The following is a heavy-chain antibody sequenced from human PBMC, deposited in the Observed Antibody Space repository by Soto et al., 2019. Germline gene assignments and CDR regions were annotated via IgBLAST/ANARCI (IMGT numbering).Heavy chain of an antibody. CDR1: GFTFSSYA. V-gene: IGHV3-23*01. J-gene: IGHJ4*02. CDR3: AKAYYDFWSGYKGTVCFDY. D-gene: IGHD3-3*01. Sequence: SGGSLRLSCAASGFTFSSYAMSWVRQAPGKGLEWVSAISGSGGSTYYADSVKGRFTISRDNSKNTLYLQMNSLRAEDTAVYYCAKAYYDFWSGYKGTVCFDYWGQGTLVTVSS. CDR2: ISGSGGST.